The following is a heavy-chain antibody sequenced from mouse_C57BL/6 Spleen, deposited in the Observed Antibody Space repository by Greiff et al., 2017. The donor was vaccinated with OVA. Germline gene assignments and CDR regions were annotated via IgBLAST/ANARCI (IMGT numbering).Heavy chain of an antibody. D-gene: IGHD2-12*01. Sequence: VQLQESGPELVKPGASVKISCKASGYAFSSSWMNWVKQRPGKGLEWIGRIYPGDGDTNYNGKFKGKATLTADKSSSTAYMQLSSLTSEDSAVYFCANSEGYAMDYWGQGTSVTVSS. CDR2: IYPGDGDT. CDR3: ANSEGYAMDY. V-gene: IGHV1-82*01. CDR1: GYAFSSSW. J-gene: IGHJ4*01.